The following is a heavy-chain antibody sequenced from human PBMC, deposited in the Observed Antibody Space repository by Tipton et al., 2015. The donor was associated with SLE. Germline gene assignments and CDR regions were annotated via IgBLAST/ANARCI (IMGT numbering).Heavy chain of an antibody. V-gene: IGHV3-21*01. D-gene: IGHD3-22*01. J-gene: IGHJ4*02. CDR3: ARQGYDSSGYYFDY. Sequence: SLRLSCAASGFTFSSYSMNWVRQAPGKGLEWVSSISSSSNYIYYADSVKGRFTISRDNAKNSLYLQMNSLRAEDTAVYYCARQGYDSSGYYFDYWGRGTLVTVSS. CDR1: GFTFSSYS. CDR2: ISSSSNYI.